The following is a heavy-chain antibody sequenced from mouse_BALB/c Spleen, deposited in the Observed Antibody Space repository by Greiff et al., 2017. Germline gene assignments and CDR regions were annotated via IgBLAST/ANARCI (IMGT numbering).Heavy chain of an antibody. CDR3: ARTYYGNYNAMDY. CDR2: INPSSGYT. J-gene: IGHJ4*01. Sequence: QVHVKQSGAELARPGASVKMSCKASGYTFTSYTMHWVKQRPGQGLEWIGYINPSSGYTNYNQKFKDKATLTADKSSSTAYMQLSSLTSEDSAVYYCARTYYGNYNAMDYWGQGTSVTVSS. D-gene: IGHD2-10*01. V-gene: IGHV1-4*01. CDR1: GYTFTSYT.